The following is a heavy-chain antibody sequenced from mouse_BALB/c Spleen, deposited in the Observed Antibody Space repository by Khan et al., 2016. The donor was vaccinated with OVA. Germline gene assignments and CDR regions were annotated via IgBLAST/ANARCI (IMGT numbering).Heavy chain of an antibody. J-gene: IGHJ2*01. Sequence: EVKLQESGPGLVKPSQSLSLTCTVTGYSITSGYGWNWIRQFPGNKLEWMGYISYSGSTNYNPSLKGRISITRDTSKNQFFLQLNSVTTDDTATYWCAKSAGMKYWGQGTTLTVSS. CDR1: GYSITSGYG. V-gene: IGHV3-2*02. CDR2: ISYSGST. CDR3: AKSAGMKY. D-gene: IGHD4-1*01.